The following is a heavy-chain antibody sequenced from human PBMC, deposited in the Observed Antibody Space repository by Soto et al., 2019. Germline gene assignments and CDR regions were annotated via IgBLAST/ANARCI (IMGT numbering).Heavy chain of an antibody. V-gene: IGHV3-66*01. Sequence: GGSLRLSCAASGFTVSSNYMSWVRQAPGKGLEWVSFIYSDGSTYYADSVKGRFTISRDNSKNTLYLQMSNLRAEDTAVYYCLSGNSPSSTWGQGTLVTVSS. D-gene: IGHD5-12*01. CDR1: GFTVSSNY. CDR3: LSGNSPSST. J-gene: IGHJ5*02. CDR2: IYSDGST.